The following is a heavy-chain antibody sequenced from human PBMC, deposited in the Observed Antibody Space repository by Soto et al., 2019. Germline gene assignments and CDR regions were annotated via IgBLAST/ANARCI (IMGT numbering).Heavy chain of an antibody. CDR2: ISYDGSNK. J-gene: IGHJ6*02. Sequence: QVQLVESGGGVVQPGRSLRLSCAASGFTFSSYGMHWVRQAPGKGLEWVAVISYDGSNKYYADSVKGRFTISRDNSKNTLYLQMNSLRAEDTAVYYCAKVNDFWSGSTYTPLGGMDVWGQGTTVTVSS. CDR3: AKVNDFWSGSTYTPLGGMDV. V-gene: IGHV3-30*18. CDR1: GFTFSSYG. D-gene: IGHD3-3*01.